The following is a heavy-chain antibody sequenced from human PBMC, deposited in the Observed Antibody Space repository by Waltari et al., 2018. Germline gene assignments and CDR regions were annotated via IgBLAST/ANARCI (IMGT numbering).Heavy chain of an antibody. CDR1: GFTFSDWY. V-gene: IGHV3-11*01. CDR3: ARDFSHNGMDV. Sequence: QVQLVESGGGLVKPGGSLRLSCAASGFTFSDWYMTWIRQAPGKGGGYSSYMSNSGNRKLYADSVRGRFTVSRDHASNSVYLQMDSLRSEDTAVYYCARDFSHNGMDVWGQGTTVIVSS. CDR2: MSNSGNRK. J-gene: IGHJ6*02.